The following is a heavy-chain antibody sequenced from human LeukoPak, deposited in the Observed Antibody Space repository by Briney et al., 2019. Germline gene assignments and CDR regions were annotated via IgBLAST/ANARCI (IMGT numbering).Heavy chain of an antibody. CDR3: ARFVLATVNAFDI. J-gene: IGHJ3*02. CDR2: ISSSSSYI. D-gene: IGHD5-12*01. CDR1: GFTFSSYS. V-gene: IGHV3-21*01. Sequence: GGSLRLSCAASGFTFSSYSMNWVRQAPGKGLEWVSSISSSSSYIYYADSVKGGFTISRDNAKNSLYLQMNSLRAEDTAVYYCARFVLATVNAFDIWGQGTMVTVSS.